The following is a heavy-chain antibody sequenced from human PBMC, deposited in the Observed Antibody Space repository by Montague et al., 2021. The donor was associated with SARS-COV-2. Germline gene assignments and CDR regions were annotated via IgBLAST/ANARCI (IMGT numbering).Heavy chain of an antibody. CDR3: ARVFGPYSSGWGYYYDMDD. CDR1: GGSISSGGYY. D-gene: IGHD6-19*01. CDR2: IYYSGST. V-gene: IGHV4-31*03. Sequence: TLSLTCTVSGGSISSGGYYWSWIRQHPGKGLEWIGYIYYSGSTYYNPSLKSRVTISVDTSNNQFSLKLSSVTAADTAVYYCARVFGPYSSGWGYYYDMDDWGQGTTVTVSS. J-gene: IGHJ6*02.